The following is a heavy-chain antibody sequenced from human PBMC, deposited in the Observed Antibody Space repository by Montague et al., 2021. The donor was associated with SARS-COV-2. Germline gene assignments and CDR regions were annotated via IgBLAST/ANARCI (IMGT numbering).Heavy chain of an antibody. D-gene: IGHD3-10*01. J-gene: IGHJ6*02. Sequence: SETLSLTCTVSGGSISSYYWSWIRQPPGKGLEWIGYIYYSGSTNYNPSLKSRVTISVDTSKNQFSLKLSSVTAADTAVYYCAREGSGRGYYYYGMDVWGQGTRSSSP. CDR3: AREGSGRGYYYYGMDV. V-gene: IGHV4-59*01. CDR1: GGSISSYY. CDR2: IYYSGST.